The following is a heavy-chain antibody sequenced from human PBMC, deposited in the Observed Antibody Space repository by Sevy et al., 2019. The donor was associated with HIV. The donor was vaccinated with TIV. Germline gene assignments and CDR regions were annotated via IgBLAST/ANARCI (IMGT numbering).Heavy chain of an antibody. J-gene: IGHJ3*02. CDR1: GFTFITYT. Sequence: GGSLRLSCAASGFTFITYTMNWVRQAPGKGLEWVSSIGISSSYIYYADSVKGRFTISRDNAKNSLYLQMNSLRAEDMAVYYCARANLDSSGSYDAFDIWCQGTMVNVSS. CDR3: ARANLDSSGSYDAFDI. CDR2: IGISSSYI. V-gene: IGHV3-21*01. D-gene: IGHD3-22*01.